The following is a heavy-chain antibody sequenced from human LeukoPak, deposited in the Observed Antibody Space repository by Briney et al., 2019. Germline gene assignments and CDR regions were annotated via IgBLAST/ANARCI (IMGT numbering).Heavy chain of an antibody. D-gene: IGHD2-15*01. CDR1: RFVFRNYF. V-gene: IGHV3-7*03. Sequence: GGSLRLSCAASRFVFRNYFMSWVRQAPGKGLEWVANIKQDGSEKYYVDSVKGRFTISRDNAKNSLYLQMNSLRAEDTAVYYCARDCSGGTCYSQYYYGMDVWGQGTTVTVSS. J-gene: IGHJ6*02. CDR2: IKQDGSEK. CDR3: ARDCSGGTCYSQYYYGMDV.